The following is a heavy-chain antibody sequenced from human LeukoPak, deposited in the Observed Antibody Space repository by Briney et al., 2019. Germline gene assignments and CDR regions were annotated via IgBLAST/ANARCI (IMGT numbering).Heavy chain of an antibody. CDR1: VYSFSNYG. CDR2: ISAHNGYT. Sequence: ASVNVSCKASVYSFSNYGINWVRQAPGQGPEWVGWISAHNGYTKYAQKLQGRASMTTDTSTYTAYMELRSLRSVDTAVYYCARSLPAFYFDVSAYSGDFWGQGTLVTVSS. J-gene: IGHJ4*02. D-gene: IGHD3-22*01. CDR3: ARSLPAFYFDVSAYSGDF. V-gene: IGHV1-18*01.